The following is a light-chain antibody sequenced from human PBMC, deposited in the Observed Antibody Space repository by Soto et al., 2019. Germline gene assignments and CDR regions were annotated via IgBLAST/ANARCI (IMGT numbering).Light chain of an antibody. Sequence: QSALTQPASVSASPGQSITISCTGTSSDIGGYIYVSWYQHHPGKAPRLMIYEVSSRPSGVSNRFSGSKSGNTASLTISGLQAEDEADYYCCSYVGTYSYVFGTGTKLTVL. CDR2: EVS. V-gene: IGLV2-14*01. J-gene: IGLJ1*01. CDR3: CSYVGTYSYV. CDR1: SSDIGGYIY.